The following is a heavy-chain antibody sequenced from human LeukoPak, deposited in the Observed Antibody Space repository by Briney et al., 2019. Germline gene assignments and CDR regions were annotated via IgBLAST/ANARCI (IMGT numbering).Heavy chain of an antibody. CDR1: GFTFSSYS. D-gene: IGHD3-22*01. CDR3: ARDGSLYYYDSSGYVGAPDY. Sequence: PGGSLRLSCAASGFTFSSYSMNWVRQAPGKGLEWASYISSSSSTIYYADSVKGRFTISRDNAKNSLYLQMNSLRAEDTAVYYCARDGSLYYYDSSGYVGAPDYWGQGTLVTVSS. V-gene: IGHV3-48*01. J-gene: IGHJ4*02. CDR2: ISSSSSTI.